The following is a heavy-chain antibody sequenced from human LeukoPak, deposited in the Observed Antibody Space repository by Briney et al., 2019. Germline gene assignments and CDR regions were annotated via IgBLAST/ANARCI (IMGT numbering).Heavy chain of an antibody. J-gene: IGHJ6*02. D-gene: IGHD1-1*01. V-gene: IGHV6-1*01. CDR2: TYYGPKWYN. Sequence: SQTLSLTYALSGDSVSSNSAAWNWIRQSPSRGLEWLGRTYYGPKWYNDYGVSVKSRITINADTSKNQFSLQLNSVTPEDTAVYYCARGKWNHYGMDVWGQGTTVTVSS. CDR3: ARGKWNHYGMDV. CDR1: GDSVSSNSAA.